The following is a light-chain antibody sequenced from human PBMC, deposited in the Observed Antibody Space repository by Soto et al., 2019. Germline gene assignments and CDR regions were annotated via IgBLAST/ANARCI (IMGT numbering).Light chain of an antibody. CDR2: SAS. CDR3: LQLKTYPCT. CDR1: QDINKF. V-gene: IGKV1-9*01. Sequence: IQLTQSPSSLSASVGDRVTLTCRASQDINKFLAWFQQTPGKAPKLLVYSASTLHSGVPSRFSGSGSGTDFALTISSLQPEDFATYYCLQLKTYPCTFGLGTRLDIK. J-gene: IGKJ2*02.